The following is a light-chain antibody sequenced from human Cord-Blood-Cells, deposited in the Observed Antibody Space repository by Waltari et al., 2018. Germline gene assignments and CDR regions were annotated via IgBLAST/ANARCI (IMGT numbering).Light chain of an antibody. Sequence: ILMHQSSLSLPVHPVEPVSLPCRSSQSLLHSNGYNYLDWYLQKPGQSPQLLIYLGSNRASGVPDRFSGSGSGTDFTLKISRVEAEDVGVYYCMQALQTPYTFGQGTKLEIK. V-gene: IGKV2-28*01. CDR3: MQALQTPYT. CDR1: QSLLHSNGYNY. CDR2: LGS. J-gene: IGKJ2*01.